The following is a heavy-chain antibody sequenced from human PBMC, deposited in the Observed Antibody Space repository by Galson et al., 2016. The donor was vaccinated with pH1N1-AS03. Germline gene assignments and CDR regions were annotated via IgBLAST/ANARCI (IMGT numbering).Heavy chain of an antibody. V-gene: IGHV3-7*04. CDR2: IKQDGSET. CDR3: ARADGHNLVYAFDI. Sequence: SLRLSCAASGFTFSNYWMTWVRQAPGEGLEWVANIKQDGSETYYVDSVKGRFTISRDNAKDSLYLQMNSLRADDTAVYYCARADGHNLVYAFDIWGQGTMVTVSS. D-gene: IGHD5-24*01. CDR1: GFTFSNYW. J-gene: IGHJ3*02.